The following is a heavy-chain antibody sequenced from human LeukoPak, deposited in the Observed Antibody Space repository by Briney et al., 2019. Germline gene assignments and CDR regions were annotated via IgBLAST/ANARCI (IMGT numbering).Heavy chain of an antibody. CDR3: ARDRQGLSPFDY. Sequence: PGGSLRLSCAASGFTFSLNEMNWVRQAPGKGLEWVSYINGPASNIFYADSVKGRFTISRDNAKNSLYLQMNSLRAEDTAVYYCARDRQGLSPFDYWGQGTLVTVSS. V-gene: IGHV3-48*03. CDR1: GFTFSLNE. CDR2: INGPASNI. J-gene: IGHJ4*02.